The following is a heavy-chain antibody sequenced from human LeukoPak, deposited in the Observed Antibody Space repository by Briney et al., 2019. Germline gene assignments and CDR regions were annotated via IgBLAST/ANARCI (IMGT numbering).Heavy chain of an antibody. V-gene: IGHV4-59*11. J-gene: IGHJ6*03. Sequence: SETLSLTCTVSGGSISSHYWGWIRQPPGKGLEWIGYIYYSGSTNYNPSLKSRVTISVDTSKNQFSLKLSSVTAADTAVYYCARELPITMVRGVVYYYYYYMDVWGKGTTVTVSS. CDR2: IYYSGST. CDR1: GGSISSHY. D-gene: IGHD3-10*01. CDR3: ARELPITMVRGVVYYYYYYMDV.